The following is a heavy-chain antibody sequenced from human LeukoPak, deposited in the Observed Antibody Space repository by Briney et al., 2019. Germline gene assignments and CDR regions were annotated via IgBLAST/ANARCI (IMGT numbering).Heavy chain of an antibody. J-gene: IGHJ4*02. Sequence: GGSLRLSCAASGFTFSSYAMSWVRQAPGKGLEWVSGISGSGDNTYYADSVKGRFTISRDNSKNTLYVQVNSLGTEDTAAYYCAKGSYYDSSGSFYFDSWGQGTPVTVSS. D-gene: IGHD3-22*01. CDR2: ISGSGDNT. CDR1: GFTFSSYA. CDR3: AKGSYYDSSGSFYFDS. V-gene: IGHV3-23*01.